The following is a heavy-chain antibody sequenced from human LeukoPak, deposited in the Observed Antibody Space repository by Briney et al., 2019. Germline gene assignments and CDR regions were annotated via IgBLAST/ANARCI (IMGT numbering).Heavy chain of an antibody. Sequence: GGSLRLSCAASGFTFSSYSMNWVRQAPGKGLEWVSSISSSSSYIYYADSVKGRFTISRDNAKNSLYLQMNSLRAEDTAVYYCASYSGYDYKRGNWFDPWGQGTLVTVSS. D-gene: IGHD5-12*01. CDR2: ISSSSSYI. CDR1: GFTFSSYS. CDR3: ASYSGYDYKRGNWFDP. J-gene: IGHJ5*02. V-gene: IGHV3-21*01.